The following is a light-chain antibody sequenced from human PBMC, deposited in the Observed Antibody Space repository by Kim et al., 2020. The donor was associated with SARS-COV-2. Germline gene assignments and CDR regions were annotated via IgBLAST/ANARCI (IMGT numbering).Light chain of an antibody. CDR2: AAS. J-gene: IGKJ2*01. CDR1: QSIRNF. CDR3: QQSYSNPPT. V-gene: IGKV1-39*01. Sequence: DIQMTQSPSSLSASVGDRVTITCRASQSIRNFLNWYQQKPGKAPKLLIYAASSLQSGVPSRFSGSGSATDFTLTISSLQPEDFATYYCQQSYSNPPTFGQGTKLEI.